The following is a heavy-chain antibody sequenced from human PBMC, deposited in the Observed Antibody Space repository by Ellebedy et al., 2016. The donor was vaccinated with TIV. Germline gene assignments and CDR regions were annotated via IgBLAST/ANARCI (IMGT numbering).Heavy chain of an antibody. J-gene: IGHJ4*02. Sequence: GESLKISCKGSGYSFTSYWIAWVRQMPGKGLEWMGIIYPGDSDTRYSPSFQGQVTISADKSISTAYLQWSSLKASDTAMYYCARQPHYYDSSGYYRGYFDYWGQGTLVTVSS. CDR1: GYSFTSYW. V-gene: IGHV5-51*01. D-gene: IGHD3-22*01. CDR2: IYPGDSDT. CDR3: ARQPHYYDSSGYYRGYFDY.